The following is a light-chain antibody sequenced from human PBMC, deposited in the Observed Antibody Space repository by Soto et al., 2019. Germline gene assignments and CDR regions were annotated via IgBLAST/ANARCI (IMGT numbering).Light chain of an antibody. CDR2: EVS. J-gene: IGLJ2*01. CDR1: TSDVGTYKF. V-gene: IGLV2-23*02. CDR3: CSHAGSHVI. Sequence: QSVLTQPASVSGSPGQSITISCTGTTSDVGTYKFVSWYQQHPGIAPKLMIYEVSERPSGVSNRFSGSKSGNTASLTSSGLQAEDEADYYCCSHAGSHVIFGGGTKVTVL.